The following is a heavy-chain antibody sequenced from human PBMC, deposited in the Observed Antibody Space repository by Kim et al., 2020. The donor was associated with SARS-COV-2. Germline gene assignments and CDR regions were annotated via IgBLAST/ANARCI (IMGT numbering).Heavy chain of an antibody. Sequence: YTPSLKSRVTLSVDTSKNQFSLKLSSVTAADTAVYYCARGLEALFGRLDPWGQGTLVTVSS. D-gene: IGHD3-3*01. CDR3: ARGLEALFGRLDP. V-gene: IGHV4-59*09. J-gene: IGHJ5*02.